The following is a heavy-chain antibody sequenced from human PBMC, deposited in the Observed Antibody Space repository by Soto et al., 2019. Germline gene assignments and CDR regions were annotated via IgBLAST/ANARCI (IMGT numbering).Heavy chain of an antibody. J-gene: IGHJ4*02. CDR1: GFSLIDSGVA. Sequence: QITLKESGPTLVKPTQTLTLTCSTSGFSLIDSGVAVGWIRQPPGKALDWLALVYWDDDKRYSPSLRTRLTITRDTSKNQVVLTMTNIDPVDTATYYCVHTYADHAGYYFDFWGQGTLVTVSS. CDR3: VHTYADHAGYYFDF. CDR2: VYWDDDK. V-gene: IGHV2-5*02.